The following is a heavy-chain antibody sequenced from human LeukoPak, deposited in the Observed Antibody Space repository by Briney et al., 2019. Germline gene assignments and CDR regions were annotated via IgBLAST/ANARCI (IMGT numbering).Heavy chain of an antibody. Sequence: SQTLSLTCTVSGGSISSGDYYWSWLRQPPGTGLEWIGYIYYSWSTYYNPSLKSRVTISVDTSKNQFSLKLSSLTAADTAVYYCARAFLTYYYDSSGYYYFDYWGEGTLVSVSS. J-gene: IGHJ4*02. CDR3: ARAFLTYYYDSSGYYYFDY. D-gene: IGHD3-22*01. CDR1: GGSISSGDYY. V-gene: IGHV4-30-4*01. CDR2: IYYSWST.